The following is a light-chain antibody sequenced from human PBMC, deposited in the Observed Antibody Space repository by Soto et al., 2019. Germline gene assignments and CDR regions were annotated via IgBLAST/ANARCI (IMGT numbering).Light chain of an antibody. CDR1: SSDVGGYNF. V-gene: IGLV2-14*03. CDR3: NSCTSTNTYV. CDR2: DVI. J-gene: IGLJ1*01. Sequence: QSVLTQPASVSGSPGQSITISCTGTSSDVGGYNFVSWYQQHPGKAPKLTIYDVINRPSGVPNRFSGSKSGNTASLTISGLQAEDEADYYCNSCTSTNTYVFGTGTKVTVL.